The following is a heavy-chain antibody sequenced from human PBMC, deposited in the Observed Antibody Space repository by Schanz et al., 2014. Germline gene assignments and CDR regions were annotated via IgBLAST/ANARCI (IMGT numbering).Heavy chain of an antibody. D-gene: IGHD2-2*01. J-gene: IGHJ4*02. CDR3: ARGGFFDSTSFDS. CDR2: INPSSGTT. V-gene: IGHV1-46*03. Sequence: QVQLVQSGAEVKKPGASVRVSFKASGYTFTTYYIHWVRQAPGQGLEWMGKINPSSGTTRIAQNCQGRLTVTRDTSTSTVNMELSSLRSEDTAVYYCARGGFFDSTSFDSWGQGTLVTVSS. CDR1: GYTFTTYY.